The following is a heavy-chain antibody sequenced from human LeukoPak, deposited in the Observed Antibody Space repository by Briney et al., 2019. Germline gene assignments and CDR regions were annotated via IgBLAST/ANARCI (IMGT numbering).Heavy chain of an antibody. D-gene: IGHD7-27*01. Sequence: GGSLRLSCAASGFTFSNYAMSWVRQAPGRGLEWVSAISGSGDYTNYADSVKGRFTISRDNSKNTLYLQMNSLRAEDTAVYYCAKDGLGIWSRGYFDYWGQGTLVTVSS. V-gene: IGHV3-23*01. J-gene: IGHJ4*02. CDR1: GFTFSNYA. CDR2: ISGSGDYT. CDR3: AKDGLGIWSRGYFDY.